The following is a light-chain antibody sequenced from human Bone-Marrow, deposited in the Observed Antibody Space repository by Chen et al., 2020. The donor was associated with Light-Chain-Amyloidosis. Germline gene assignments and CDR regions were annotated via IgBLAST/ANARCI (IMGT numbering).Light chain of an antibody. Sequence: DIVLTQPPGTLSLSPGEGANLSCRASQTISINYLTWYQQKFGQAPRLLIYGSSSRATGIPDRFTGSGSGTDFTLTINRLEPEDFAMYYCQQYGTSPLTFGGGTKVEIK. CDR2: GSS. V-gene: IGKV3-20*01. J-gene: IGKJ4*01. CDR3: QQYGTSPLT. CDR1: QTISINY.